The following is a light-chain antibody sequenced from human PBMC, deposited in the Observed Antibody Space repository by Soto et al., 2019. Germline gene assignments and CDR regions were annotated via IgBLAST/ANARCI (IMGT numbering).Light chain of an antibody. CDR2: AAS. CDR3: QQANSFPLI. J-gene: IGKJ4*01. CDR1: QGISSY. Sequence: DIQMTQSPSSLSASVGDRVTITCRASQGISSYLAWYQQKPGKAPKLLIYAASSLQGGVPSRFSGSGSGTDFTLTISSLQPEDFATYYCQQANSFPLIFGGGTKVDIK. V-gene: IGKV1-12*01.